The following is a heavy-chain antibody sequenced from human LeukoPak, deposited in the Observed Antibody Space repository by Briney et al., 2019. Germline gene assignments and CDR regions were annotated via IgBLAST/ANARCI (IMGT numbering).Heavy chain of an antibody. D-gene: IGHD2-2*01. CDR2: MNPNGGNT. CDR3: ARGGISARYCSSTSCYQWFDP. Sequence: ASVKVSCKASGYTFTSYDINWVRQATGQGLEWMGWMNPNGGNTGYAQKFQGRVTITRNTSISTAYMELSSLRSEDTAVYYCARGGISARYCSSTSCYQWFDPWGQGTLVTVSS. J-gene: IGHJ5*02. CDR1: GYTFTSYD. V-gene: IGHV1-8*03.